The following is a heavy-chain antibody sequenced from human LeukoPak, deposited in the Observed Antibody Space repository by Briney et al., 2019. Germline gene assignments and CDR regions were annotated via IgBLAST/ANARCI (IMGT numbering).Heavy chain of an antibody. V-gene: IGHV3-21*01. Sequence: GGSLRLSCAASGFTFSSYSMNWVRQAPGKGLEWVSSISSSSTYIYYADSVKGRFTISRDNAKNSLYLQVNSLRAEDTAVYYCAREMQQLRAFDVWGQGTMVTVSS. CDR3: AREMQQLRAFDV. D-gene: IGHD6-13*01. CDR1: GFTFSSYS. J-gene: IGHJ3*01. CDR2: ISSSSTYI.